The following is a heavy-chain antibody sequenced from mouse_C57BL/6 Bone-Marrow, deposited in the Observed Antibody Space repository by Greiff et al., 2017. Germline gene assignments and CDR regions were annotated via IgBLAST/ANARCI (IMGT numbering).Heavy chain of an antibody. V-gene: IGHV1-76*01. J-gene: IGHJ2*03. CDR3: ARGQSR. Sequence: VQLQQSGAELVRPGASVKLSCKASGYTFTDYSITWVHQRPGQGLEWIARIYPGSGNTDYNEKFKGKATLTADNSSSTAYMQLSSLTSEDSAVFFGARGQSRGGRGNGLTVTS. CDR2: IYPGSGNT. CDR1: GYTFTDYS. D-gene: IGHD3-3*01.